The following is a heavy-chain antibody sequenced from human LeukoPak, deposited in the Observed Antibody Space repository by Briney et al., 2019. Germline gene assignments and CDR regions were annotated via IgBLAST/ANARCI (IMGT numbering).Heavy chain of an antibody. CDR3: ARVPSRGYSYGARAFDI. CDR1: GGSISNTNW. D-gene: IGHD5-18*01. CDR2: INHSGST. V-gene: IGHV4-4*02. J-gene: IGHJ3*02. Sequence: SETLSLTCGVSGGSISNTNWWTWIRQPPGKGLEWIGEINHSGSTNYNPSLKSRVTISVDTSKNQFSLKLSSVTAADTAVYYCARVPSRGYSYGARAFDIWGQGTMVTVSS.